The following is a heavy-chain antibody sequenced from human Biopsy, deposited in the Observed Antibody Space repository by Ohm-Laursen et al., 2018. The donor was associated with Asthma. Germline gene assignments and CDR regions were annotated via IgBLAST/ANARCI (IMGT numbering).Heavy chain of an antibody. CDR1: RFTYE. J-gene: IGHJ4*01. Sequence: SLRLSCTASRFTYEMHWVRQAPGKGLEWVSSISSLSRYKYYSDSLRGRVTISRDNAKSSLHLQMSSLRVEDTAVYFCARDFTIGSGSPFHFWGPGTLVTVSS. D-gene: IGHD3-10*01. CDR3: ARDFTIGSGSPFHF. CDR2: ISSLSRYK. V-gene: IGHV3-21*01.